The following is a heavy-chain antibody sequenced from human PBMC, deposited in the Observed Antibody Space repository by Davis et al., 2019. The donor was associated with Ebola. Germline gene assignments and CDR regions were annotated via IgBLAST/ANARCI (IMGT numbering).Heavy chain of an antibody. V-gene: IGHV5-51*01. CDR1: GYSFTSYW. CDR3: ARSDYGDYVEYYFDY. J-gene: IGHJ4*02. D-gene: IGHD4-17*01. Sequence: KVSCKGSGYSFTSYWIGWVRQMPGKGLEWMGIIYPGDSDTRYSPSFQGQVTISADKSISTAYLQWSSLKASDTAMYYCARSDYGDYVEYYFDYWGQGTLVTVSS. CDR2: IYPGDSDT.